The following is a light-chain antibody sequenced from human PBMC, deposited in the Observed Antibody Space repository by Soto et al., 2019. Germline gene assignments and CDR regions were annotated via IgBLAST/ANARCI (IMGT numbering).Light chain of an antibody. V-gene: IGKV1-33*01. J-gene: IGKJ4*01. CDR1: QDIKNF. CDR2: DAF. Sequence: DLQMTPSPSSLSASVGDSVTMTCQASQDIKNFLNWYQQKPGKAPKLLIYDAFKLDTGVPSRFSGSGSGTDFTFTISSLQPEDIATYFCQQYDSLPPTFGGGTTVEI. CDR3: QQYDSLPPT.